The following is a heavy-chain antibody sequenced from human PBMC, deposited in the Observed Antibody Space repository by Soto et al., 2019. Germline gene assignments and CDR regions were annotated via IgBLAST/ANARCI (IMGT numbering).Heavy chain of an antibody. J-gene: IGHJ3*02. Sequence: QVQLQESGPGLVKPSETLSLTCTVSGGSINSYYYSWFRQPPGKGLEWIGYIYYSGSTNYNPSLRSRVTISVDTSKNQFSLILSSVTAADTAVYYCARGDLDTDAFDIWGQGTVVTVSS. CDR1: GGSINSYY. D-gene: IGHD3-16*01. CDR3: ARGDLDTDAFDI. V-gene: IGHV4-59*01. CDR2: IYYSGST.